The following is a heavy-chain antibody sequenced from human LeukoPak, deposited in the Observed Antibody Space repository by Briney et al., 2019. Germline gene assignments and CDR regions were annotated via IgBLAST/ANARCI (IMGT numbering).Heavy chain of an antibody. J-gene: IGHJ6*03. CDR1: GFTVSSNY. D-gene: IGHD6-19*01. CDR2: IYSGGRT. Sequence: GGSLSLSCAASGFTVSSNYMTWVRQAPGKGLEWVSVIYSGGRTYYADSGKGRFTISRDNSKNTLHLQMNSLRAEDTAVYYCARGIGEQWMTQGGDYYYYYYMDVWGKGTTVTVSS. V-gene: IGHV3-53*01. CDR3: ARGIGEQWMTQGGDYYYYYYMDV.